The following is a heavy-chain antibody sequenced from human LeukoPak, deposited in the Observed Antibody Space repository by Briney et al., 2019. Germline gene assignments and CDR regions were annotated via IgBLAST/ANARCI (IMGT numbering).Heavy chain of an antibody. V-gene: IGHV4-39*01. CDR3: AIGHIPVVFDI. D-gene: IGHD2-21*01. Sequence: SETLSLTCTVSGGSISSSSYYWGWIRQPPGKGLEGFGSSYYSGSTYYNPSLKRRVTISVDTPKTQFSLKLSSVTAADTAVYYCAIGHIPVVFDIWGQGTMVTVSS. CDR1: GGSISSSSYY. CDR2: SYYSGST. J-gene: IGHJ3*02.